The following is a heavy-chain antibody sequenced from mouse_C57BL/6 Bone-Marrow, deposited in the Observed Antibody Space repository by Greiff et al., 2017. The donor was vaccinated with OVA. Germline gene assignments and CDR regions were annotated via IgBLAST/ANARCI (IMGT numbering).Heavy chain of an antibody. CDR3: AREGDYYEYDENYFDY. CDR2: ISSGGSYT. J-gene: IGHJ2*01. Sequence: EVQGVESGGDLVKPGGSLKLSCAASGFTFSSYGMSWVRQTPDKRLEWVATISSGGSYTYYPDSVKGRFTISRDNAKNTLYLQMSSLKSEDTAMYYCAREGDYYEYDENYFDYWGQGTTLTVSS. V-gene: IGHV5-6*01. CDR1: GFTFSSYG. D-gene: IGHD2-4*01.